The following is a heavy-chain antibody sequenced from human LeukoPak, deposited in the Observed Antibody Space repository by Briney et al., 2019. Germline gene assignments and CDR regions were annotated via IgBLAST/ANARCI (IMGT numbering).Heavy chain of an antibody. V-gene: IGHV3-15*01. D-gene: IGHD3-10*01. Sequence: GGSLRLSCAASGFTFSNAWMSWVRQPPGRGLEWVGRIKTKTDGGTTDYAAAVKGRFTISRDDSKNTLYLQMNSLKTEDTAVYYCTWLLWFGEFTGFDFWGQGTLVTVSS. J-gene: IGHJ4*02. CDR1: GFTFSNAW. CDR2: IKTKTDGGTT. CDR3: TWLLWFGEFTGFDF.